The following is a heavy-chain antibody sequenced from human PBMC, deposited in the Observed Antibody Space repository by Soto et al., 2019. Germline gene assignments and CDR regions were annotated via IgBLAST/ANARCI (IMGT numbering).Heavy chain of an antibody. Sequence: GASVKVSCKASGGTFSSYTISWVRQAPGQGLEWMGRIIPILGIANYAQKFQGRVTITADKSTSTAYMELSSLRPEDTAVYYCARHRISSSWYHYYYYYGMDVWGQGTTVTVSS. CDR2: IIPILGIA. CDR1: GGTFSSYT. J-gene: IGHJ6*02. V-gene: IGHV1-69*02. D-gene: IGHD6-13*01. CDR3: ARHRISSSWYHYYYYYGMDV.